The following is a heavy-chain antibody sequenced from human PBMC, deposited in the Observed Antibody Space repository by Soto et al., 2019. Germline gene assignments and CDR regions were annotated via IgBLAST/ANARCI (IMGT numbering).Heavy chain of an antibody. CDR2: IYYSGST. V-gene: IGHV4-31*03. J-gene: IGHJ3*02. CDR3: ARDEQQLVRHGAFDI. CDR1: GGSISSGGYY. Sequence: SETLSLTCTVSGGSISSGGYYWSWIRQHPGKGLEWIGYIYYSGSTYYNPSLKSRVTISVDTSKNQFSLKLSSVTAADTAVYFCARDEQQLVRHGAFDIWGQGTMVTVSS. D-gene: IGHD6-13*01.